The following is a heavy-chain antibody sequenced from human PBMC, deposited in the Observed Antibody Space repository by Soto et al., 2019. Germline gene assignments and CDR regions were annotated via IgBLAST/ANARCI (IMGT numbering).Heavy chain of an antibody. CDR2: MNPNSGNT. CDR1: GYTFTSYD. V-gene: IGHV1-8*01. CDR3: AREHSSSWNYYYYGMDV. Sequence: GASVKVSCKASGYTFTSYDINWVRQATGQGLEWMGWMNPNSGNTGYADSVKGRFTISRDNSKNTLYLQMNSLRAEDTAVYYCAREHSSSWNYYYYGMDVWGQGTTVTVSS. D-gene: IGHD6-13*01. J-gene: IGHJ6*02.